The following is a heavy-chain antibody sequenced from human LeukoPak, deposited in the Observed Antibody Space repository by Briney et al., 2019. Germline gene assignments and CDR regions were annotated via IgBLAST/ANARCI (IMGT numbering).Heavy chain of an antibody. J-gene: IGHJ4*02. V-gene: IGHV3-53*01. CDR1: GFTVSSNS. D-gene: IGHD3-9*01. Sequence: GGSLRLSCTVSGFTVSSNSMSWVRQAPGKGLEWVSFIYSDNTHYSDSVKGRFTISRDNSKNTLYLQMNSLRAEDTAVYYCARISLTGYAPISGYFDYWGQGTLVTVSS. CDR2: IYSDNT. CDR3: ARISLTGYAPISGYFDY.